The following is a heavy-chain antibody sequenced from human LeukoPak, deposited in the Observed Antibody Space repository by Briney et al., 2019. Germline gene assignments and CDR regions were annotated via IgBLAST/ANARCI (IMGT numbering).Heavy chain of an antibody. Sequence: RASVKVSCKASGYIFINYYMHWVRQAPGEGLEWMGIINPTGGSTSYAQKFQGRVTMTRDTSTNTVYMELSSLRSEDTAVYYCARDHYHKIHSVMVTAPDYWGQGTLVIVSS. V-gene: IGHV1-46*01. D-gene: IGHD2-21*02. CDR1: GYIFINYY. CDR2: INPTGGST. CDR3: ARDHYHKIHSVMVTAPDY. J-gene: IGHJ4*02.